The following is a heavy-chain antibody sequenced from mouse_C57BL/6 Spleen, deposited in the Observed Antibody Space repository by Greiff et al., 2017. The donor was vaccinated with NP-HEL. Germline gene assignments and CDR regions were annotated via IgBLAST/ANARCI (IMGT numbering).Heavy chain of an antibody. CDR1: GYTFTSYW. CDR3: AGAYQRGAMDY. J-gene: IGHJ4*01. V-gene: IGHV1-59*01. Sequence: QVQLQQPGAELVRPGTSVKLSCKASGYTFTSYWMHWVKQRPGQGLEWIGVIDPSDSYTNYTQKFKGKATLTVDTSSSTAYMQLSSLTSEDSAVYYCAGAYQRGAMDYWGQGTSVTVSS. D-gene: IGHD2-10*01. CDR2: IDPSDSYT.